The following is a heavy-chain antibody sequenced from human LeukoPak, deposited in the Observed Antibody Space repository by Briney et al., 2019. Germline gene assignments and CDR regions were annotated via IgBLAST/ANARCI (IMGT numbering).Heavy chain of an antibody. V-gene: IGHV4-34*01. Sequence: PTETLSLTCAVYGGSFSGYYWSWIRQSPGKGLEWIGEINHSGSTNYNPSLKSRLTISVDTSENQFSLKLRSVTAADTAVYFCARTSVAGTKNFDYWGQGTLVTVSS. D-gene: IGHD6-19*01. CDR2: INHSGST. CDR1: GGSFSGYY. CDR3: ARTSVAGTKNFDY. J-gene: IGHJ4*02.